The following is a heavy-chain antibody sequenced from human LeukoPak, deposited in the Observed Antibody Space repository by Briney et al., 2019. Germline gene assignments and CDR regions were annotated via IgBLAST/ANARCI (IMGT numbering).Heavy chain of an antibody. D-gene: IGHD6-13*01. J-gene: IGHJ3*02. V-gene: IGHV6-1*01. CDR2: TYYRSKWYN. CDR1: GDSVSSNSAA. Sequence: SQTLSLTCAISGDSVSSNSAAWNWIRQSPSRGLEWLGRTYYRSKWYNDYAVSVKSRITINPDTSKNQFSLQLNSVTPEDTAVYYCAREYSSSWYPSDAFDIWGQGTMVTVCS. CDR3: AREYSSSWYPSDAFDI.